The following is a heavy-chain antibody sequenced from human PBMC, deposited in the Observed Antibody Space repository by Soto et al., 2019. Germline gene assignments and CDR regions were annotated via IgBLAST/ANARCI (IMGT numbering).Heavy chain of an antibody. Sequence: PGESLKISCKGSGYSFTSYWIGWVRQMPGKGLEWMGIIYPGDSDTRYSPSFQGQVTISADKSISTAYLQWSSRKASDTAMYSCARTSAAGKYYYGIDGWGQGSRGTASS. CDR1: GYSFTSYW. CDR3: ARTSAAGKYYYGIDG. V-gene: IGHV5-51*01. J-gene: IGHJ6*02. D-gene: IGHD6-13*01. CDR2: IYPGDSDT.